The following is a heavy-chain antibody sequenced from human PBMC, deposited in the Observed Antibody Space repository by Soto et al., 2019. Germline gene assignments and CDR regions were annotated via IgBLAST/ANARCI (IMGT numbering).Heavy chain of an antibody. Sequence: HPGGSLRLSCAASGFTFSSYAMSWVRQAPGKGLEWVSAISGSGGSTYYADSVKGRFTISRDNSKNTLYLQMNSLRAEDTAVYYCAKDYHDFWSGYSPRGGYYYGMDVWGQGTTVTVSS. D-gene: IGHD3-3*01. CDR2: ISGSGGST. CDR3: AKDYHDFWSGYSPRGGYYYGMDV. J-gene: IGHJ6*02. CDR1: GFTFSSYA. V-gene: IGHV3-23*01.